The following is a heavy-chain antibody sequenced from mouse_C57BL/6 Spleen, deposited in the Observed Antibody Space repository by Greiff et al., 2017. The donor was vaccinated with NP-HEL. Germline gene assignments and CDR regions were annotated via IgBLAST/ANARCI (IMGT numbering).Heavy chain of an antibody. D-gene: IGHD3-2*02. V-gene: IGHV5-17*01. CDR3: ARQGYDYDAMDY. CDR2: ISSGSSTI. CDR1: GFTFSDYG. J-gene: IGHJ4*01. Sequence: EVNVVESGGGLVKPGGSLKLSCAASGFTFSDYGMHWVRQAPEKGLEWVAYISSGSSTIYYAATVKGRFTLSRDNAKNTLFLQMTSRRSEDTAMYYCARQGYDYDAMDYWGQGTSVTVSS.